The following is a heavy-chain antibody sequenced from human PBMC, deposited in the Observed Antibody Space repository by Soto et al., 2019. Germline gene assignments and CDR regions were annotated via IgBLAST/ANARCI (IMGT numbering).Heavy chain of an antibody. Sequence: GGSLRLSCAASGFTFSSYGMHWVRQAPGKGLEWVAVISYDGSNKYYADSVKGRFTISRDNSKNTLYLQMNSLRAEDTAVYYCAKSMGALRYCTNGVCHHYYMDVWGKGTTVTVSS. D-gene: IGHD2-8*01. J-gene: IGHJ6*03. CDR2: ISYDGSNK. CDR1: GFTFSSYG. CDR3: AKSMGALRYCTNGVCHHYYMDV. V-gene: IGHV3-30*18.